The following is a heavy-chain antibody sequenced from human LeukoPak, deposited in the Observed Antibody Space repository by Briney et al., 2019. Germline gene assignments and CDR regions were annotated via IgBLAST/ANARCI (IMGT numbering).Heavy chain of an antibody. CDR2: VRHSGST. CDR1: GESITAYY. D-gene: IGHD3-10*01. Sequence: SESLSLTCAVYGESITAYYWTWIRQPPGKRLEWIGEVRHSGSTNYNPSLKSRVTMSVDMSKNQFSLKLNSVTAADTAVYYCAGATATGTGRAFHYWAQGNLVPVSS. J-gene: IGHJ4*02. CDR3: AGATATGTGRAFHY. V-gene: IGHV4-34*01.